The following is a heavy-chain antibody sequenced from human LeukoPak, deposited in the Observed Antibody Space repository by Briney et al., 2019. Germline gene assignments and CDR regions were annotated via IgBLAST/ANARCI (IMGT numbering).Heavy chain of an antibody. Sequence: GASVKVSCKASGYTFTSYHMHWVRQAPGQGLEWMGWINPNSGGTNYAQKFQGRVTMTRDTSIGTAYMELNRLRSDDTAVYYCARGSYDSSDFEYFHHWGQGTLVTVSS. D-gene: IGHD3-22*01. J-gene: IGHJ1*01. CDR1: GYTFTSYH. CDR2: INPNSGGT. CDR3: ARGSYDSSDFEYFHH. V-gene: IGHV1-2*02.